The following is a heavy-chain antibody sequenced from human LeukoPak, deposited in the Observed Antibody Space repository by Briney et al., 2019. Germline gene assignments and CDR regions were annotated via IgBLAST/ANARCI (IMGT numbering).Heavy chain of an antibody. Sequence: ASVKVSCKASGGTFSSYAISWVRQAPGQGLEWMGGIIPIFGTANFAQKFQGRVTITTDESTSTAYMELSSLRSEDTAVYYCAARYCSSTSCHYWFDPWGQGTLVTVSS. J-gene: IGHJ5*02. CDR3: AARYCSSTSCHYWFDP. V-gene: IGHV1-69*05. D-gene: IGHD2-2*01. CDR2: IIPIFGTA. CDR1: GGTFSSYA.